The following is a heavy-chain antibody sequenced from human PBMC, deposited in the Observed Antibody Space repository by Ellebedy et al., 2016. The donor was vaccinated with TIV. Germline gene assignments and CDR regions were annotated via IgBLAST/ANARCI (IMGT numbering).Heavy chain of an antibody. Sequence: GESLKISXAASGFTFSTYGMHWVRQAPGKGLEWVAAISFDGSDKYYTDSVKGRFTISRDNSNNTLYLEMNSLRAEDTAVYYCAKVRYYYGPGSYPSSYGMDVWGQGTTVTVSS. CDR2: ISFDGSDK. CDR3: AKVRYYYGPGSYPSSYGMDV. J-gene: IGHJ6*02. CDR1: GFTFSTYG. D-gene: IGHD3-10*01. V-gene: IGHV3-30*18.